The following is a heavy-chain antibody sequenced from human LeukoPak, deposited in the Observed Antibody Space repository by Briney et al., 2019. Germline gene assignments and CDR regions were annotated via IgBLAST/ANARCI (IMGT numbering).Heavy chain of an antibody. CDR3: SKSPTGTRYFGDF. CDR2: ISAGGGSA. J-gene: IGHJ4*02. Sequence: GGSLRLSCDASGFTFGNYALNWVRQAPGKGLEWVSSISAGGGSAYYADSVRGRFTVSRDPSKNTLYLQMNSLTVADAAVYYCSKSPTGTRYFGDFWGEGALVSVSS. CDR1: GFTFGNYA. V-gene: IGHV3-23*01. D-gene: IGHD1-1*01.